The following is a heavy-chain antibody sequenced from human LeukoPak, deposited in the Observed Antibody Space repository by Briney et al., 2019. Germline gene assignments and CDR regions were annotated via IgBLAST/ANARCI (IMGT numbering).Heavy chain of an antibody. CDR3: AHQLKDMTQRASGVSYFQH. J-gene: IGHJ1*01. CDR1: GYTFTNYY. D-gene: IGHD1-26*01. Sequence: ASVKVSCKTSGYTFTNYYVHWVRQAPGQGLEWMGYIIPDSGGADYAQRFQGRVTMTRDTSTSTVYMELSSLRSEDTAVYYCAHQLKDMTQRASGVSYFQHWGQGTLVTVSS. CDR2: IIPDSGGA. V-gene: IGHV1-2*02.